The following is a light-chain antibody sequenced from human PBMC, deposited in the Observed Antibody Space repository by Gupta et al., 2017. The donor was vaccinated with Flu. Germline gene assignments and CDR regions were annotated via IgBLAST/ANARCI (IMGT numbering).Light chain of an antibody. Sequence: NCRSSQSILYSSDNKNYLALYQQKPGQLPKLHFYWASTRASGVPDRFSGSGFGTDFSLTIISLQAEEVAVYYCQQYDSTPYTCGQGTKVEVK. CDR2: WAS. CDR3: QQYDSTPYT. CDR1: QSILYSSDNKNY. V-gene: IGKV4-1*01. J-gene: IGKJ2*01.